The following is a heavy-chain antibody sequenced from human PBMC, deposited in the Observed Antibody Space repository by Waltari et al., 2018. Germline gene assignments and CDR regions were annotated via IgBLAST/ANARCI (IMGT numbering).Heavy chain of an antibody. J-gene: IGHJ4*02. D-gene: IGHD6-6*01. CDR1: GYIFTNYY. CDR3: ARDRTTMAARPGDY. CDR2: VNPDTGNA. Sequence: QVLLVQSGAEVKKPGASVKVSCKASGYIFTNYYLHWVRQAPGQGPEWMGWVNPDTGNANYAHNFRGRVTMTWDTSINTAFIDLSGLKSDDTAVYYCARDRTTMAARPGDYWGQGTLVTVSS. V-gene: IGHV1-2*02.